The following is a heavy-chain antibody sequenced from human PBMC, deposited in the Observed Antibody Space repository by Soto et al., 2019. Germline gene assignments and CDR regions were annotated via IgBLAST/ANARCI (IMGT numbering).Heavy chain of an antibody. CDR2: INPNSGGT. CDR3: AKWGVPAASAYYYYYYGMDV. V-gene: IGHV1-2*02. J-gene: IGHJ6*02. D-gene: IGHD2-2*01. CDR1: GYTFTGYY. Sequence: ASVKVSCKASGYTFTGYYMHWVRQAPGQGLEWMGWINPNSGGTNYAQKFLGRVTMTRDTSISTAYMELSRLRSDDTAVYYCAKWGVPAASAYYYYYYGMDVWGQGTTVTVSS.